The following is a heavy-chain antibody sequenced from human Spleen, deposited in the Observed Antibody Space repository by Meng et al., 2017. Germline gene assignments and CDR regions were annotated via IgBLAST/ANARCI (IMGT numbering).Heavy chain of an antibody. J-gene: IGHJ4*02. CDR3: ARDEDISAAGKLFGDY. Sequence: ASVKVSCKASGYTFTGYYMHWVRQAPGQGLEWMGWINPNSGATNYAQNFQGRVTMTRDTSISTAYMELSRLRSDDTAVYYCARDEDISAAGKLFGDYWGQGTLVTVSS. CDR1: GYTFTGYY. V-gene: IGHV1-2*02. D-gene: IGHD6-25*01. CDR2: INPNSGAT.